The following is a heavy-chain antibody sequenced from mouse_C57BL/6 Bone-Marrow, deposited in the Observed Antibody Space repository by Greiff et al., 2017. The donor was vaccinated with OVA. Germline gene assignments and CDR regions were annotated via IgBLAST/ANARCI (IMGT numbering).Heavy chain of an antibody. CDR2: IYPSDSET. J-gene: IGHJ2*01. D-gene: IGHD2-14*01. V-gene: IGHV1-61*01. CDR1: GYTFTSYW. Sequence: QVQLQQPGAELVRPGSSVKLSCKASGYTFTSYWMDWVKQRPGQGLEWIGNIYPSDSETHYNQKFKDKATLTVDKSSSTAYMQLSSLTSEDSAVYDGARKGAMEEYDGYWGQGTTLTVSS. CDR3: ARKGAMEEYDGY.